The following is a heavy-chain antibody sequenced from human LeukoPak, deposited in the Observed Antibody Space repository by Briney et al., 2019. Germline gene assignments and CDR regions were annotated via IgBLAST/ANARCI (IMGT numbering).Heavy chain of an antibody. CDR3: ARQGHGGYSYGGEFDY. Sequence: SVKVSCKASGYTFSSYAISWVRQAPGQGLEWTGGIIPIFGTANYAQKFQGRVTITTDESTSTAYMELSSLRSEDTAVYYCARQGHGGYSYGGEFDYWGQGTLVTVSS. CDR1: GYTFSSYA. J-gene: IGHJ4*02. CDR2: IIPIFGTA. D-gene: IGHD5-18*01. V-gene: IGHV1-69*05.